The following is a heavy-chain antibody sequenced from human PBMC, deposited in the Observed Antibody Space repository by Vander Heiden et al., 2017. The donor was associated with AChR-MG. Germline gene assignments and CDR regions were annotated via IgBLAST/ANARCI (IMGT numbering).Heavy chain of an antibody. D-gene: IGHD2-15*01. V-gene: IGHV5-51*01. CDR2: IYPGDSDT. CDR1: GYSFTSYW. CDR3: ARHESGCSGGSCYSGFWFDT. J-gene: IGHJ5*02. Sequence: EVQLVQSGAEVKKPGESLKISCKGSGYSFTSYWIGWVRQMPGKGLEWMGIIYPGDSDTRYSPSFQGQVTISADKSISTAYLQWSSLKASDTAMYYCARHESGCSGGSCYSGFWFDTWGQGTLVTVSS.